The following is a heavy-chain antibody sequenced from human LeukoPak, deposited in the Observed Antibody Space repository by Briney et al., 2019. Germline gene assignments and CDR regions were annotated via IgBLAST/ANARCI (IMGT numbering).Heavy chain of an antibody. CDR2: IIDSGTT. CDR3: ATLYLVNAFDI. J-gene: IGHJ3*02. D-gene: IGHD2-2*02. CDR1: GGSISEYY. Sequence: SETLSLTCTVSGGSISEYYWSWIRQPPGKGLEWIGEIIDSGTTNYNPSLESRVAMSVDTSKNQVSLRLSSVTAADTAVYYCATLYLVNAFDIWGPGTLVTVSS. V-gene: IGHV4-34*12.